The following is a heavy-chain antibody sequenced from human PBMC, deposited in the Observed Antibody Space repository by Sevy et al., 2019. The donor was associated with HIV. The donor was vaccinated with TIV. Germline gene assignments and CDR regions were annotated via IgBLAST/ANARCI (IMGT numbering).Heavy chain of an antibody. CDR3: AKGYTLFGVVTDQQFDY. Sequence: GGSLRLSCAASGFTFDDYAMHWVRQAPGKGLEWVSGISWKSGSIGYADSVKGRFAISRDNAKNSRYLEMNRLRAEDKDLYYCAKGYTLFGVVTDQQFDYWGQGTLVTVSS. CDR2: ISWKSGSI. J-gene: IGHJ4*02. D-gene: IGHD3-3*01. V-gene: IGHV3-9*01. CDR1: GFTFDDYA.